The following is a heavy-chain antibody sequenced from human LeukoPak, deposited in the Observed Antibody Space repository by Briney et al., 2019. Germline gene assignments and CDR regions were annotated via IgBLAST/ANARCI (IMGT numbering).Heavy chain of an antibody. CDR2: TYTGGNS. D-gene: IGHD3-22*01. J-gene: IGHJ3*02. Sequence: PGGSLRLSCAASGFTVSSIHMVWVRQAPGKGLEWVSVTYTGGNSYYADSVKGRFIISRYISKNTLYLQMNSPRAEDSALYYCARGGRGSAAVVAPRSFDIWGQGTMVTVSS. CDR1: GFTVSSIH. CDR3: ARGGRGSAAVVAPRSFDI. V-gene: IGHV3-53*01.